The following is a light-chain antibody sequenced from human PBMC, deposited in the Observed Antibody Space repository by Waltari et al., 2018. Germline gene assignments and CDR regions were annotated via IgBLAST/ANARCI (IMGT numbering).Light chain of an antibody. J-gene: IGLJ3*02. V-gene: IGLV1-36*01. CDR3: ASWDDSLNAWV. CDR1: MTNVGNNG. Sequence: QSDLPQPPPVSEAPGQGVSIPCSGSMTNVGNNGLNWYQQLPAEAPKLLIYNNDHLPSGVSDRFSGSRFGTSASLAISGLRSEDEGSYFCASWDDSLNAWVFGGGTKLTVV. CDR2: NND.